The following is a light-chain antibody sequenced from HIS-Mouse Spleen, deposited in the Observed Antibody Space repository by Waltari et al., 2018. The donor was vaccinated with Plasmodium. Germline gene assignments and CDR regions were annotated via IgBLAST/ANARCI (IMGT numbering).Light chain of an antibody. J-gene: IGLJ3*02. Sequence: SYELTQPPSVSVSPGQTASITCAGDALPKKYAYRYQQKSGQAPVLVIYEDSKRPSGIPERFSGSSSGTMATLTISGGQVEDEADYYCYSTDSSGNHRVFGGGTKLTVL. CDR3: YSTDSSGNHRV. V-gene: IGLV3-10*01. CDR1: ALPKKY. CDR2: EDS.